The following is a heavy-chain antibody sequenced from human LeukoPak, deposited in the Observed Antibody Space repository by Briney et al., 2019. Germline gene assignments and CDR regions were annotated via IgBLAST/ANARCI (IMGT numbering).Heavy chain of an antibody. CDR3: ASLRGYSSGWYRGAFDI. J-gene: IGHJ3*02. CDR1: GYTFNGYF. D-gene: IGHD6-19*01. CDR2: INPNSGGT. Sequence: ASVKVSCKASGYTFNGYFMHWVRQAPGQGLEWMGRINPNSGGTNYAQKFQGRVTMTRDTSISTANMECSRLRSDETAVYYCASLRGYSSGWYRGAFDIWGQGTMVTVSS. V-gene: IGHV1-2*06.